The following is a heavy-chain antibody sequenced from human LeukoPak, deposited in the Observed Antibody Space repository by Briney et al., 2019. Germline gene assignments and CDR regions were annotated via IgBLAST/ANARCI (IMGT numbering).Heavy chain of an antibody. CDR2: ISGSGDTT. Sequence: PGGSLRLSCAASGFTFSRYAMSWARQAPGKGLEWVSGISGSGDTTYYADPVKGRFTISRDNSKHTLYLQMNSLRAEDTAIYYCAKDFGDCSNGVCYGKPFDYWGQGTLVTASS. CDR3: AKDFGDCSNGVCYGKPFDY. J-gene: IGHJ4*02. V-gene: IGHV3-23*01. D-gene: IGHD2-8*01. CDR1: GFTFSRYA.